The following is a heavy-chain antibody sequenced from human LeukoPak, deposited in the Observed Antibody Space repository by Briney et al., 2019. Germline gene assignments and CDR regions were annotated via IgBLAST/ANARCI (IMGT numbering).Heavy chain of an antibody. V-gene: IGHV3-30-3*01. D-gene: IGHD1-26*01. J-gene: IGHJ6*02. CDR3: ARDGRRGGQVGATGYLLWDYYYGMDV. CDR2: ISYDGSNK. CDR1: GFTLSSYA. Sequence: PGGSLRLSCAASGFTLSSYAMHWVRQAQGKGLEWVAVISYDGSNKYYADSVKGRFTISRDNSKNTLYLQMNSLRAEDTAVYYCARDGRRGGQVGATGYLLWDYYYGMDVWGQGTTVTVSS.